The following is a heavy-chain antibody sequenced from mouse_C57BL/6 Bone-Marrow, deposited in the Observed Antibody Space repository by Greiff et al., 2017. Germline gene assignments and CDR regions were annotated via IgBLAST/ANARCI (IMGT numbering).Heavy chain of an antibody. Sequence: EVQLQESGPGLVKPSQSLSLTCSVTGYSITSGYYWNWIRQFPGNKLEWMGYISYDGSNNYNPSLKNRSSITRDTSKNQFFLKLNSVTTEDTATYYWARGGVLGQDFDYWGQGTTLTVSS. D-gene: IGHD4-1*01. V-gene: IGHV3-6*01. CDR1: GYSITSGYY. CDR3: ARGGVLGQDFDY. CDR2: ISYDGSN. J-gene: IGHJ2*01.